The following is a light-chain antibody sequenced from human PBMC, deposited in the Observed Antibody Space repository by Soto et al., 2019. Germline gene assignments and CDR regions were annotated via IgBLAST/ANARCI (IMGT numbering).Light chain of an antibody. CDR3: SSSSTNSTLV. CDR1: SSDVGGNDY. Sequence: QSALTQPASVSGSPGQSVTISCTGASSDVGGNDYVSWYQQHPGNAPKLILYEVNNRPSGVSNHFSGSKSGNTASLIISGLQDDDEDDYYCSSSSTNSTLVFGSGTQLTVL. J-gene: IGLJ1*01. V-gene: IGLV2-14*01. CDR2: EVN.